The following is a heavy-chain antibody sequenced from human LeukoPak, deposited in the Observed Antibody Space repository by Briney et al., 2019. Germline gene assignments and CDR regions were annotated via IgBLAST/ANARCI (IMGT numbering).Heavy chain of an antibody. D-gene: IGHD6-13*01. V-gene: IGHV5-51*01. CDR1: GYSFTSHW. CDR3: ARARSSSSSDY. Sequence: HGESLKISCKGSGYSFTSHWIGWVRQMPGKGLEWMGIIYPGDFDTRYSPSFQGQVTISADKSISTAYLQWSSLKASDTAMYYCARARSSSSSDYWGQGTLVTVSS. CDR2: IYPGDFDT. J-gene: IGHJ4*02.